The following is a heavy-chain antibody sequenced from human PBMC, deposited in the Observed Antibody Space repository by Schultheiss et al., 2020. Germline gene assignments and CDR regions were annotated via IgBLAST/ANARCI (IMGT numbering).Heavy chain of an antibody. CDR1: GGSISSYY. CDR3: ARVALQQWFDS. D-gene: IGHD6-13*01. V-gene: IGHV4-59*01. CDR2: IYYSGST. Sequence: SQTLSLTCAVSGGSISSYYWNWIRQPPGKGLEWIGIIYYSGSTYYNPSLKSRVTMSVDTSENQFSLRLSSVTAADTAVYYCARVALQQWFDSWGQGTLVTVSS. J-gene: IGHJ5*01.